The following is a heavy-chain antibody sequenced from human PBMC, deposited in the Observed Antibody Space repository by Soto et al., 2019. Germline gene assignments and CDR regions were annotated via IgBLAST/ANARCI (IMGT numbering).Heavy chain of an antibody. V-gene: IGHV4-30-2*01. CDR1: YGSISSGGYS. CDR3: ARESESGAFDI. CDR2: IYHSGST. Sequence: SESLSLTCAVSYGSISSGGYSWSWIRQPPGKGLEWIGYIYHSGSTYYNPSLKSRVTISVDRSKNQFSLKLSSVTAADTAVYYCARESESGAFDIWGQGTMVTVPS. J-gene: IGHJ3*02.